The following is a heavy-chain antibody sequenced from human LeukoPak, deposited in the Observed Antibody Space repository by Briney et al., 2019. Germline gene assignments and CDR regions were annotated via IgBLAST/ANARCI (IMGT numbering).Heavy chain of an antibody. D-gene: IGHD3-22*01. J-gene: IGHJ4*02. V-gene: IGHV1-69*13. CDR1: GYSFTNYG. CDR3: AIAVVVEFDY. Sequence: SVKVSCKTSGYSFTNYGTNWVRQAPGQGLEWMGGIIPIFGTANYAQKFQGRVTITADESTSTAYMELSSLRSEDTAVYYCAIAVVVEFDYWGQGTLVTVSS. CDR2: IIPIFGTA.